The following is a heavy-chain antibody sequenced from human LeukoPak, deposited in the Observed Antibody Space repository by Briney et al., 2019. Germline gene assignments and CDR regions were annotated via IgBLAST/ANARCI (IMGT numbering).Heavy chain of an antibody. J-gene: IGHJ4*02. CDR1: GPSFSSYY. Sequence: PSETLSLTCAVSGPSFSSYYWSWIRQPPGKGLEWIGEVNHSGYTNDNPSLKSRVTISVDTSKNQFSQQSRSVTASDTAVYFCARMTTGHDFWGQGTLVTVSS. CDR2: VNHSGYT. V-gene: IGHV4-34*01. D-gene: IGHD4-17*01. CDR3: ARMTTGHDF.